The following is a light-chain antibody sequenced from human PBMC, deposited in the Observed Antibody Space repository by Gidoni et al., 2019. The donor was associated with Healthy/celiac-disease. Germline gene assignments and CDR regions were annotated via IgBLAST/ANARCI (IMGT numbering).Light chain of an antibody. CDR1: SSNIGSHY. J-gene: IGLJ3*02. CDR3: AAWDDSSKV. V-gene: IGLV1-47*01. Sequence: QSVLTQPPSASGTPGQRVTISCSGSSSNIGSHYVYWYQQLPATAPKLLIYRNNQRPSGVPDRFSGSKSGTSASLAISGLRSEDEADYYCAAWDDSSKVFGGGTKLTVL. CDR2: RNN.